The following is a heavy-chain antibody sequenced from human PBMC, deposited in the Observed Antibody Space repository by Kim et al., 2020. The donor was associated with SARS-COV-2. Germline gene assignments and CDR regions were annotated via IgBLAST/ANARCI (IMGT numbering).Heavy chain of an antibody. V-gene: IGHV3-33*08. CDR1: GFTFSNYG. CDR3: ARWFGVRVYGMAA. J-gene: IGHJ6*02. Sequence: GGSLRLSCAASGFTFSNYGMHWVRQAPGKGLEWVAVTWFDGSKKYYADSVRGRFTISKDNSKNTLYLQMNSLRAEDTAVYYCARWFGVRVYGMAAWGRGTTVIVSS. D-gene: IGHD3-10*01. CDR2: TWFDGSKK.